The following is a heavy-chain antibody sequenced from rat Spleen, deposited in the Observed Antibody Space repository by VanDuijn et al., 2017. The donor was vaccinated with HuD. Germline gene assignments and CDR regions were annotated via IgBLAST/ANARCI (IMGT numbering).Heavy chain of an antibody. V-gene: IGHV3-3*01. CDR2: INSAGTT. Sequence: EVQLQESGPGLVKPSQSLSLTCSVIGYSITSSYRWNWIRRFPGSKLEWMGYINSAGTTNYNPSLKSRVSITRDTSKNQFFLQVNSVSTEEPATYYGATSEVVHYYLPFAYWGQGTLVTVSS. CDR1: GYSITSSYR. CDR3: ATSEVVHYYLPFAY. J-gene: IGHJ3*01. D-gene: IGHD1-1*01.